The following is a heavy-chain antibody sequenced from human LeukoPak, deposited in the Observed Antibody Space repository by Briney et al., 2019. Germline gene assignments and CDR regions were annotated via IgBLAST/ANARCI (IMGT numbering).Heavy chain of an antibody. CDR2: INPNSGGT. CDR3: ARAPRAPPRDAIGMDV. CDR1: GYTFTGYY. V-gene: IGHV1-2*06. D-gene: IGHD2-2*01. Sequence: GASVKVSCKASGYTFTGYYMHWVRQAPGQGLEWMGRINPNSGGTNYAQKLQGRVTMTTDTSTSTAYMELRSLRSDDTAVYYCARAPRAPPRDAIGMDVWGQGTTVTVSS. J-gene: IGHJ6*02.